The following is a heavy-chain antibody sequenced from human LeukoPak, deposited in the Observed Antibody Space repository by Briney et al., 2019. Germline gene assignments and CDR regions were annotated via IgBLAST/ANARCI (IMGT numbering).Heavy chain of an antibody. CDR3: AKDRGSGLGSYSWGYFDY. Sequence: GGSLRLSCTVSGFTVSSNSMSWVRQAPGKGLEWVSFIYSGTIHYSDSVKGRFTISRDNSKNTLYLQMNSLRAEDTAVYYCAKDRGSGLGSYSWGYFDYWGQGTLVTVSS. CDR1: GFTVSSNS. D-gene: IGHD3-10*01. CDR2: IYSGTI. V-gene: IGHV3-53*01. J-gene: IGHJ4*02.